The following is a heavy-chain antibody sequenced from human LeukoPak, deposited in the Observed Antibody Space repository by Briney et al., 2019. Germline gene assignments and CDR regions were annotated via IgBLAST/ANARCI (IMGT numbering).Heavy chain of an antibody. D-gene: IGHD3-22*01. J-gene: IGHJ4*02. CDR3: ARDSLYDDNGYYHYFDY. V-gene: IGHV3-33*01. Sequence: LAGGSLRLSSAASGFSFSTYGMHWVRQAPGKGLEWVAMIWYDASGQHYADSVKGRFTISRDTSKNTLYLQMNSLRAEDTAVYFCARDSLYDDNGYYHYFDYWGQGTLVTVS. CDR1: GFSFSTYG. CDR2: IWYDASGQ.